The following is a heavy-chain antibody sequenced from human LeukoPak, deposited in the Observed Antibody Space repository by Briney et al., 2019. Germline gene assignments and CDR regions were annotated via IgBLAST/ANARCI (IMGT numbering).Heavy chain of an antibody. J-gene: IGHJ4*02. CDR2: ISSSSTYI. CDR3: ASQYTSSRIFDD. CDR1: GFTFSSYS. V-gene: IGHV3-21*01. Sequence: PGGSLRLSCAASGFTFSSYSMNWVRQASGKGLEWVSSISSSSTYIYYADSVKGRFTVSRDNAKNSLYLQMNSLRAEDTAVYFCASQYTSSRIFDDWGQGTLVTVSS. D-gene: IGHD6-13*01.